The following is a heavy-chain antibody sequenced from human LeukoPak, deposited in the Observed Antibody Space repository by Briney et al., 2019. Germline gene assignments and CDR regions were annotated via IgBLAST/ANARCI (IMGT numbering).Heavy chain of an antibody. Sequence: SVKVSCKASGGTFSSYAISWVRQAPGQGLEWMGGIIPIFGTANYAQKFQGRVTITTDESTSTAYMELSSLRSEDTAVYYCARTPGDYQRVDAFDIWGQGTMVTVSS. J-gene: IGHJ3*02. CDR1: GGTFSSYA. CDR2: IIPIFGTA. CDR3: ARTPGDYQRVDAFDI. V-gene: IGHV1-69*05. D-gene: IGHD4-17*01.